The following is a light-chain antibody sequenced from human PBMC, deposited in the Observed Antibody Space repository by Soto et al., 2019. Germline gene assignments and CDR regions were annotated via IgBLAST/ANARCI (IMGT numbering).Light chain of an antibody. CDR1: QGVNNGY. CDR2: GAT. V-gene: IGKV3-20*01. J-gene: IGKJ1*01. CDR3: QHYDGSHPWA. Sequence: EIVLTQSPGTLSLSPGERATLSCRASQGVNNGYLAWYQQKPGQLPRLLIYGATNRASGIPDRFSGSGCGTNFSPTLSRLEAADVEGYWYQHYDGSHPWAFGQGTKVAMK.